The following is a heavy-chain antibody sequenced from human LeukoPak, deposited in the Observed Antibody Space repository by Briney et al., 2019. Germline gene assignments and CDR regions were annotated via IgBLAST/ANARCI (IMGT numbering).Heavy chain of an antibody. Sequence: SETLPLTCTVSGGSIDNFYWSWIRQSPGKGLEWIGYLYYTGITNSNPSLRRRVTISLDRSKNHFSLNLKSVTAADTAVYYCAKDPMTTVTTVDSDWGQGALVTVSS. CDR3: AKDPMTTVTTVDSD. CDR1: GGSIDNFY. D-gene: IGHD4-17*01. CDR2: LYYTGIT. J-gene: IGHJ4*02. V-gene: IGHV4-59*12.